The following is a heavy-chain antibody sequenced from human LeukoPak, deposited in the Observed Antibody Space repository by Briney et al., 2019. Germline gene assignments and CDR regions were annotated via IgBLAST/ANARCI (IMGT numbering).Heavy chain of an antibody. J-gene: IGHJ4*02. D-gene: IGHD4-23*01. V-gene: IGHV1-46*01. CDR3: ARPLSYGGNSDY. CDR2: INPSGGST. CDR1: GYTFTSYY. Sequence: ASVKVSCKASGYTFTSYYMHWVRQAPGQGLEWMGIINPSGGSTSYAQKFQGRVTMTRDKSISTAYLQWSSLKASDTAMYYCARPLSYGGNSDYWGQGTLVTVSS.